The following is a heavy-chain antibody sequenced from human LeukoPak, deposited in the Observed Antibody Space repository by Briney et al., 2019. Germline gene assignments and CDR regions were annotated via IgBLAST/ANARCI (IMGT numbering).Heavy chain of an antibody. CDR2: ISGSGGST. D-gene: IGHD3-3*01. V-gene: IGHV3-23*01. CDR1: GFTFSSYA. Sequence: GGSLRLSCAASGFTFSSYAMSWVRQAPGKGLEWVSAISGSGGSTYYADSVKGRFTISRDNSKNTLYLQMNSLRAEDTAVYYCAKDQDYDFWSGYYGLYNGFDPWGQGTLVTVSS. CDR3: AKDQDYDFWSGYYGLYNGFDP. J-gene: IGHJ5*02.